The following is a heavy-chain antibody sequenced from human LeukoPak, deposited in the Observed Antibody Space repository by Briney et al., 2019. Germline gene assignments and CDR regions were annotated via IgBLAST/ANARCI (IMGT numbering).Heavy chain of an antibody. CDR3: ARAGGFDP. CDR1: GYSISSVYY. V-gene: IGHV4-38-2*01. Sequence: SETLSLTCAVSGYSISSVYYWGWIRQPPGKGLEWIGSIYHSRSTYYNPSLKSRVTISVDTSKNQFSLKLSSVTAADTAVYYCARAGGFDPWGQGTLVTVSS. J-gene: IGHJ5*02. D-gene: IGHD1-14*01. CDR2: IYHSRST.